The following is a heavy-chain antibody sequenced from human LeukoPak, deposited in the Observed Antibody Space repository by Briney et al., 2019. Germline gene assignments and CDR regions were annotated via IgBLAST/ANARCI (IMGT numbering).Heavy chain of an antibody. CDR1: GGSISHYY. Sequence: PSETLSLTCTVSGGSISHYYWSWIRQSPGKGLEWIGYIYYSGTTNYNPSLKSRVTISVDTSRNQFSLQLRSVTAADTAVYYCAREDPQATVPEGMDVWGQGTTVIVSS. V-gene: IGHV4-59*01. CDR2: IYYSGTT. D-gene: IGHD4-17*01. J-gene: IGHJ6*02. CDR3: AREDPQATVPEGMDV.